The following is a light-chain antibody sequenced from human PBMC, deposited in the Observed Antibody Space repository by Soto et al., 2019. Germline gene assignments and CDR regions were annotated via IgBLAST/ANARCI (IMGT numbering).Light chain of an antibody. CDR1: QSISSY. V-gene: IGKV1-39*01. CDR2: AAS. Sequence: DIQMTQSPSSLSASVGDRVTITCRASQSISSYLNWYQQKPGKAPKLLIYAASSLQSGVPSRFSGSGSGTDFTLSISSLQPEDFATYYCQQSYSIPLTFGGGTEVESK. CDR3: QQSYSIPLT. J-gene: IGKJ4*01.